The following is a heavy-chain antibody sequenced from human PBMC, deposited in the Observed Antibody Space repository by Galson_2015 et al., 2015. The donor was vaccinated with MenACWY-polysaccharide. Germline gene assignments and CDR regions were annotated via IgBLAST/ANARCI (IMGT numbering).Heavy chain of an antibody. CDR2: IQYDGSKI. CDR1: GSRFSNSG. Sequence: SLRLSCAASGSRFSNSGMHWVRQAPGKGLEWVAVIQYDGSKIVYADSVKGRFTISRDNSKNTLFLEMTSLRAEDTAVYYCAREGSRIVFHAFDVWGHGTMVTVSP. CDR3: AREGSRIVFHAFDV. J-gene: IGHJ3*01. V-gene: IGHV3-33*01. D-gene: IGHD2-15*01.